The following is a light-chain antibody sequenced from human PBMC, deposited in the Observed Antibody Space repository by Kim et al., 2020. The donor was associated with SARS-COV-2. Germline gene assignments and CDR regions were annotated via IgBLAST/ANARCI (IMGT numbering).Light chain of an antibody. CDR3: QQYYTTPIT. CDR2: GAS. Sequence: ATIHGKSSQSILTRSNNRNYLRCHLRRPGQTPRLLIYGASSRKSGVPDRFGGSVSGTDFTLTISSLQAEDVAVYYCQQYYTTPITFGQGTRLEIK. V-gene: IGKV4-1*01. CDR1: QSILTRSNNRNY. J-gene: IGKJ5*01.